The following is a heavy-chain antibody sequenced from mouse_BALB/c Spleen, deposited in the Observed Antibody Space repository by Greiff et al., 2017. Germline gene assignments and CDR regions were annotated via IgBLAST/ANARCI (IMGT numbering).Heavy chain of an antibody. J-gene: IGHJ4*01. CDR2: IDPANGNT. CDR1: GFNIKDTY. D-gene: IGHD1-1*02. V-gene: IGHV14-3*02. CDR3: AKLWPHYYAMDY. Sequence: EVQLQQSGAELVKPGASVKLSCTASGFNIKDTYMHWVKQRPEQGLEWIGRIDPANGNTKYDPKFQGKATITADTSSNTAYLQLSSLTSEDTAVYYCAKLWPHYYAMDYWGQGTSVTVSS.